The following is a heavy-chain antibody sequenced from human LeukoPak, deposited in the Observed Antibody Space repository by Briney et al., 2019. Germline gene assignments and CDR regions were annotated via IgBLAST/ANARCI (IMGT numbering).Heavy chain of an antibody. D-gene: IGHD3-3*01. J-gene: IGHJ6*03. V-gene: IGHV4-30-2*01. Sequence: SQTLSLTCTVSGGSISSGGYYWSWIRQPPGKGLEWIGYIYHSGSTYYNPSLKSRVTISVDRSKNQFSLKLSSVTAADTAVYYCASSPVDFWSGYYNYYYMDVWGKGTTVTVSS. CDR1: GGSISSGGYY. CDR3: ASSPVDFWSGYYNYYYMDV. CDR2: IYHSGST.